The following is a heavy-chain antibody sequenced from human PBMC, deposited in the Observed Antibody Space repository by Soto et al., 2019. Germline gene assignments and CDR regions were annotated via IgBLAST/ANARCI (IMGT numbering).Heavy chain of an antibody. CDR1: GYTFTSYG. V-gene: IGHV1-18*01. J-gene: IGHJ4*02. CDR3: ARDTPGITGTINLHY. D-gene: IGHD1-20*01. CDR2: ISAYNGNT. Sequence: GASVKVSCKASGYTFTSYGISWVRQAPGQGLEWMGWISAYNGNTNYAQKLQGRVTMTTDTSTSTAYMELRSLRSDDTAVYYCARDTPGITGTINLHYWRQGTLVTVSS.